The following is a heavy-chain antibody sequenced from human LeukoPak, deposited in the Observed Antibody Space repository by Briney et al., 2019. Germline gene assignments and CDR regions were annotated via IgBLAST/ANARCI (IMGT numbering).Heavy chain of an antibody. Sequence: SVKVSCKASGGTFSSYAISWVRQAPGQGLEWMGGIIPIFGTANYAQKFQGRVTITTDESTSTAYMELSSLRSEDTAVYYCARGSRYSSGWYYFDYWGQGTLVTVSS. D-gene: IGHD6-19*01. CDR3: ARGSRYSSGWYYFDY. CDR2: IIPIFGTA. CDR1: GGTFSSYA. J-gene: IGHJ4*02. V-gene: IGHV1-69*05.